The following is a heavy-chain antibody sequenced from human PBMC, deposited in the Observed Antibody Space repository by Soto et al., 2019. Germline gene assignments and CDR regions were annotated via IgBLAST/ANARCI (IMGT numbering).Heavy chain of an antibody. V-gene: IGHV3-23*01. Sequence: AGSLRLSCEGSGFSFPDYDMNWVRQTPGKGLEWVAAVGRFGNTYYRDSVRGRFTISRDDSRNTVYLQMNRLRVEDTAVYFCAKEVWLRYPAGDYFDSWAQGSLVTVSS. J-gene: IGHJ4*02. CDR1: GFSFPDYD. CDR3: AKEVWLRYPAGDYFDS. D-gene: IGHD6-19*01. CDR2: VGRFGNT.